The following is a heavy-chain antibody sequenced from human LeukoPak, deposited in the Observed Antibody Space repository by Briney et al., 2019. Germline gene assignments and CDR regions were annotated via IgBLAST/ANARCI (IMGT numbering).Heavy chain of an antibody. CDR1: GFTFSSYA. D-gene: IGHD4-23*01. V-gene: IGHV3-30*04. CDR2: ISYDGSNK. CDR3: ARVTTVVTRARGASFDY. J-gene: IGHJ4*02. Sequence: GRSLRLSCAASGFTFSSYAMHWVRQAPGKGLEWVALISYDGSNKYYADSVKGRFTISRDNYKNTLYLQMNSLRAEDTAVYYCARVTTVVTRARGASFDYWGQGTLVTVSS.